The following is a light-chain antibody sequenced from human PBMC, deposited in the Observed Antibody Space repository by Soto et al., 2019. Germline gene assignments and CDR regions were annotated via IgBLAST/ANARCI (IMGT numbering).Light chain of an antibody. CDR1: RGSIASNY. CDR3: QSYDSSNHEVV. Sequence: NFMLTQPHSVSESPGKTVTISCTRSRGSIASNYVQWYQQRPGSAPTTVIYEDNQRPSGVPDRFSGSIDSSSNSASLTISGLKTEDEADYYCQSYDSSNHEVVFGGGTKVTVL. V-gene: IGLV6-57*04. CDR2: EDN. J-gene: IGLJ2*01.